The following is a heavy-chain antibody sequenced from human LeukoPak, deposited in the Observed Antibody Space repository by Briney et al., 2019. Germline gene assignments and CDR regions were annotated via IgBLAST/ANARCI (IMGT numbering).Heavy chain of an antibody. V-gene: IGHV1-69*04. CDR3: ARMHCSSTSCVFDY. D-gene: IGHD2-2*01. CDR2: IIPILGIA. J-gene: IGHJ4*02. Sequence: SVKVSCKASGYTFTSYDINWVRQAPGQGLAWMGRIIPILGIANYAQKFQGRVTITADKSTSTAYMELSSLRSEDTAVYYCARMHCSSTSCVFDYWGQGTLVTVSS. CDR1: GYTFTSYD.